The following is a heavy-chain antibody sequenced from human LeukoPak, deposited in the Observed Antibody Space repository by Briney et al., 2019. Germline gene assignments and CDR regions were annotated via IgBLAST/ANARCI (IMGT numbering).Heavy chain of an antibody. Sequence: PGGSLRLSCAASGFTFSIYIMHWVRQAPGKGLEWVAAISYDGSNNYYADSVKGRFTISRDNSENTLYLQMNSLKTEDTAVYYCTTSSFYDILTGLDYWGQGTLVTVSS. CDR1: GFTFSIYI. CDR2: ISYDGSNN. D-gene: IGHD3-9*01. CDR3: TTSSFYDILTGLDY. V-gene: IGHV3-30*04. J-gene: IGHJ4*02.